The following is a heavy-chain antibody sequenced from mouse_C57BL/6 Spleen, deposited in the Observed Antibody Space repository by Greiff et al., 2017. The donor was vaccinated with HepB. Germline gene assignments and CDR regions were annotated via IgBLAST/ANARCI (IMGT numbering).Heavy chain of an antibody. V-gene: IGHV1-15*01. Sequence: LVESGAELVRPGASVTLSCKASGYTFTDYEMHWVKQTPVHGLEWIGAIDPETGGTAYNQKFKGKAILTADKSSSTAYMELRSLTSEDSAVYYCTSRDYDYYAMDYWCQGTSVTVSS. CDR1: GYTFTDYE. CDR3: TSRDYDYYAMDY. D-gene: IGHD1-1*02. CDR2: IDPETGGT. J-gene: IGHJ4*01.